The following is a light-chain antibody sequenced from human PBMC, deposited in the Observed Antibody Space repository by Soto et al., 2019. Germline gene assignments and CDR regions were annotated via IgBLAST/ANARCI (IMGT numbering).Light chain of an antibody. CDR2: GAS. CDR1: QSVSNNY. CDR3: QQSHTTPFT. J-gene: IGKJ4*01. V-gene: IGKV3D-20*02. Sequence: EIVMTQSPATLSVSPGERATLSCRASQSVSNNYLAWYQQKPGQAPRLLIYGASNRATGIPDRFSGSGSGTDFTLTISSLQPDDFATYYCQQSHTTPFTFGGGTRWIS.